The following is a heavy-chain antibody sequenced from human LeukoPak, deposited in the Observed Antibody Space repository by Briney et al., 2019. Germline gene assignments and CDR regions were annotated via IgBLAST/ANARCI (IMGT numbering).Heavy chain of an antibody. CDR3: AKGGSYCSSTSCFPGY. CDR1: GFTFSSYA. Sequence: GGSLSLSCAASGFTFSSYAMSWVRQAPGEGLVWVLAISGSGGSTYYADSVKGRSTISRDNSKNTLYLQMNSLRAEDTAVYYCAKGGSYCSSTSCFPGYWGQGTLVTVSS. D-gene: IGHD2-2*01. CDR2: ISGSGGST. J-gene: IGHJ4*02. V-gene: IGHV3-23*01.